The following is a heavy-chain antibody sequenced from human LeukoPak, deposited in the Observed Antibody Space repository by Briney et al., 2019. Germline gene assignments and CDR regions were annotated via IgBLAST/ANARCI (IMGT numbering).Heavy chain of an antibody. Sequence: SETLSLTCTVSGGSISSYYWSWIRQPPGKGPEWIGYIYYSGSTNYNPSLKSRVTISVDTSKNQFSLKLSSVTAADTAVYYCARTSEGYCRGGSCWDYYYYMDVWGKGTTVTVSS. CDR1: GGSISSYY. CDR2: IYYSGST. J-gene: IGHJ6*03. D-gene: IGHD2-15*01. CDR3: ARTSEGYCRGGSCWDYYYYMDV. V-gene: IGHV4-59*01.